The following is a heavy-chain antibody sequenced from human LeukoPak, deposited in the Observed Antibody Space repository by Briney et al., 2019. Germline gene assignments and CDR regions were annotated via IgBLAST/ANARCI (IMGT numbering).Heavy chain of an antibody. CDR1: GYTFTTYY. D-gene: IGHD3-16*01. V-gene: IGHV1-46*01. CDR3: AREEEGGTFDY. CDR2: INPSGGST. J-gene: IGHJ4*02. Sequence: ASVKVSCKASGYTFTTYYMHWVRQAPGQGLEWMGIINPSGGSTTYAHKFQDRVTMTRDTSTSTVYMDLSSLKDEDTAVYYCAREEEGGTFDYWGQGTLVTVYS.